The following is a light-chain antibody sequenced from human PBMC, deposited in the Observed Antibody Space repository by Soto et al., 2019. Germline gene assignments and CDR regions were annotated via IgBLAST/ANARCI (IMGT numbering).Light chain of an antibody. CDR2: EVS. CDR3: AAWDDSLSGPV. CDR1: SSDVGGYAY. V-gene: IGLV2-14*01. Sequence: QSALTQPASVSGSPGQSITISCTGTSSDVGGYAYVSWYQQYPGKAPKLIISEVSNRPSGISHRFSGSRSGNTASLTISGLQAEDEADYYCAAWDDSLSGPVFGGGTKLTVL. J-gene: IGLJ2*01.